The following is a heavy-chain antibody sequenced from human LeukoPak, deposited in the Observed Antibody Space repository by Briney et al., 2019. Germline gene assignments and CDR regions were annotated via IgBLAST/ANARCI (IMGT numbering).Heavy chain of an antibody. CDR2: IYYSGST. D-gene: IGHD3-3*01. V-gene: IGHV4-39*01. J-gene: IGHJ4*02. CDR3: ARFEVTIFGVVIMPTDY. CDR1: GGSISSSSYY. Sequence: PSETLSLTCTVLGGSISSSSYYWGWIRQPPGRGLEWIGSIYYSGSTYYNPSLKSRVTISVDTSKNQFSLKLSSVTAADTALYYCARFEVTIFGVVIMPTDYWGQGTLVTVSS.